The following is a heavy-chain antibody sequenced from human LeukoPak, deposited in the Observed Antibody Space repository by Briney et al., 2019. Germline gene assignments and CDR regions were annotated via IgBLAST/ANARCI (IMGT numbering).Heavy chain of an antibody. D-gene: IGHD5-18*01. CDR3: AMASYGSGRFDY. V-gene: IGHV4-34*01. CDR2: INHSGST. J-gene: IGHJ4*02. CDR1: GGSFSGYY. Sequence: SETLSLTCAVHGGSFSGYYWSWIRQPPGKGLEWIGEINHSGSTNYNPSLKSRVTISVDTSKNQFSLKLSSVTAADTAVYYCAMASYGSGRFDYWGQGTLVTVSS.